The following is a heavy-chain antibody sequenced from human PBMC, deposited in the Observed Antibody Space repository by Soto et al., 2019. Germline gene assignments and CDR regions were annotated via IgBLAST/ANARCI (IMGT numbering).Heavy chain of an antibody. CDR1: DFTFSNFV. D-gene: IGHD1-1*01. V-gene: IGHV3-23*01. Sequence: EVQLLESGGGLMRPGESLRLSCTGSDFTFSNFVMSWVRQVPGKGLEWLSCITASGGSTYYADSVKGRFSVSRDNSKNTLYLQLNSLEAEDTAVYHCAVQLGQNYYTLDVWGRGTTVHVSS. CDR3: AVQLGQNYYTLDV. CDR2: ITASGGST. J-gene: IGHJ6*02.